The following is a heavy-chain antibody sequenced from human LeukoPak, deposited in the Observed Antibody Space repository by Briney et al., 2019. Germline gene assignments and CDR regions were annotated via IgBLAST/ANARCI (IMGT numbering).Heavy chain of an antibody. J-gene: IGHJ4*02. Sequence: SETLSLTCTVSGGSISSYYWSWIRQPPGKGLEWGGYIYYSGSTNYNPSLKSRVTISVDTSKNQFSLKLSSVTAADTAVYYCARANDYGGNFRFDYWGQGTLVTVSS. D-gene: IGHD4-23*01. CDR2: IYYSGST. CDR1: GGSISSYY. CDR3: ARANDYGGNFRFDY. V-gene: IGHV4-59*01.